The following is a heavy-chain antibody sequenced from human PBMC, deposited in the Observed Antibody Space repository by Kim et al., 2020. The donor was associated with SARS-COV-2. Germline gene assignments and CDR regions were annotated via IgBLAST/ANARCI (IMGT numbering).Heavy chain of an antibody. CDR3: AAIYGGNYLDAFDI. Sequence: AQKFQGRVTMTRDTSTSTVYMELSSLRSEDTAVYYCAAIYGGNYLDAFDIWGQGTMVTVSS. D-gene: IGHD4-17*01. V-gene: IGHV1-46*01. J-gene: IGHJ3*02.